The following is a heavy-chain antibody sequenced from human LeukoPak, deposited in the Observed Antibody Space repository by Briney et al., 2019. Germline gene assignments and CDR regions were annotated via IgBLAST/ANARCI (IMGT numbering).Heavy chain of an antibody. D-gene: IGHD1-14*01. CDR1: GFIFSSYE. V-gene: IGHV3-48*03. J-gene: IGHJ3*02. CDR2: ISGSGSDI. Sequence: GGSLRLSCAASGFIFSSYEMNWVRRAPGKGLEWVSYISGSGSDICYADSVKGRFTISRDNVKNSLYLQMNALRAEDTAVYYCARDGGPITLHYALDSWGQGTVVTVSS. CDR3: ARDGGPITLHYALDS.